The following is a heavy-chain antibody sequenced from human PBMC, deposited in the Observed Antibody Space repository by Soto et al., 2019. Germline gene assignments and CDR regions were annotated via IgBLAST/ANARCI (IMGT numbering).Heavy chain of an antibody. J-gene: IGHJ4*02. D-gene: IGHD1-26*01. CDR3: ASMSGSYLQFDY. CDR1: GFTFSSYS. V-gene: IGHV3-21*01. CDR2: ISSCSSYI. Sequence: PGGSLRLSCAASGFTFSSYSMNWVRQAPGKGLEWVSSISSCSSYIYYADSVKGRFTISRDNAKNSLYLQMNSLRAEDTAVYYCASMSGSYLQFDYWGQGTLVTVSS.